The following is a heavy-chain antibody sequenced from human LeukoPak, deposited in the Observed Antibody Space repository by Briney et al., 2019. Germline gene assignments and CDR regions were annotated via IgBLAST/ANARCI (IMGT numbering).Heavy chain of an antibody. Sequence: SETLSLTCTVSGGSISSSSYFWGWIREPPGKGLEWIGCIYYSGTTYYNPSLKSRVTISVDMSKNQFSLKLSSVTAADTAVYYCARGRRKIDYWGQGTLVTVSS. V-gene: IGHV4-39*01. J-gene: IGHJ4*02. CDR1: GGSISSSSYF. CDR3: ARGRRKIDY. CDR2: IYYSGTT.